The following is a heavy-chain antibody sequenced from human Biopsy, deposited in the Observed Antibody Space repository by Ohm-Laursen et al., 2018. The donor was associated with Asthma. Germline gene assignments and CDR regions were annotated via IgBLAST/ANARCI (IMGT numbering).Heavy chain of an antibody. V-gene: IGHV3-23*01. CDR2: ISGSGGST. CDR1: GFTFSSYA. J-gene: IGHJ4*02. Sequence: SLRLSCAASGFTFSSYAMSWVRQAPGKGLEWVSAISGSGGSTYYADSVKGRFTISRDNSKNTLCLQMNSLRAEDTAVYYCARVWQLATLDYWGQGTLVTVSS. D-gene: IGHD6-13*01. CDR3: ARVWQLATLDY.